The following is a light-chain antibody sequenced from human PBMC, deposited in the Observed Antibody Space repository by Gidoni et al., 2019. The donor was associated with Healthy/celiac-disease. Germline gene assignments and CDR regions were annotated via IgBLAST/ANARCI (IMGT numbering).Light chain of an antibody. J-gene: IGLJ3*02. CDR2: EVS. CDR1: SSDVGGYNY. CDR3: SSYTSSSTLEWV. Sequence: QSALTQPASVSWSPGQSITISCTGTSSDVGGYNYVSWYQQHPGKAPKLMIYEVSNRPSGVPDRFSGSKSGNTASLTISGLQAEDEADYYCSSYTSSSTLEWVFGGGTKLTVL. V-gene: IGLV2-14*01.